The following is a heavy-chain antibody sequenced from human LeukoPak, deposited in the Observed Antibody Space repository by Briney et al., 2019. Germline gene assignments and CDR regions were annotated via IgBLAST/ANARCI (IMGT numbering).Heavy chain of an antibody. CDR2: IDPGDSYI. Sequence: GESLQISCRGSGYSFTTYWITWVRQTPGKGLEWVGRIDPGDSYINYSPSFQGHVTISVDKSIRTAYLQWSSLATSDTAMYYCARHSVEHSAFGALDPWGQGTQVIVSS. CDR3: ARHSVEHSAFGALDP. D-gene: IGHD1-26*01. CDR1: GYSFTTYW. V-gene: IGHV5-10-1*01. J-gene: IGHJ5*02.